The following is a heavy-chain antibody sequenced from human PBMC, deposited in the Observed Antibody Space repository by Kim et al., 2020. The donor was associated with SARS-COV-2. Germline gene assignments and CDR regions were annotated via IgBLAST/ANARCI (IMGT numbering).Heavy chain of an antibody. V-gene: IGHV4-39*01. CDR1: GGSIRTTYYY. CDR2: IYYSGST. D-gene: IGHD3-10*01. CDR3: AKTGALRGDFLNGFDP. Sequence: SETLSLTCTVSGGSIRTTYYYWGWVRQPPGKGLEWIGSIYYSGSTYFNPSLKSRVTISVDSSKNQFSLKLTSVTAADTAVYYCAKTGALRGDFLNGFDP. J-gene: IGHJ5*02.